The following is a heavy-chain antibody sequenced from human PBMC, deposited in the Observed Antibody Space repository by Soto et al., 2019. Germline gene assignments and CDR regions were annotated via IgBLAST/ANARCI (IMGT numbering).Heavy chain of an antibody. CDR2: ISSNGGST. J-gene: IGHJ5*02. CDR3: ARYSGWYSYNWFDP. Sequence: PGGSLRLSCSASGFTFSSYAMHWVRQAPGKGLEYVSAISSNGGSTYYADSVKGRFTISRDNSKNTLYLQMSSLRAEDTAMYYCARYSGWYSYNWFDPWGQGTLVPVSS. V-gene: IGHV3-64D*06. D-gene: IGHD6-19*01. CDR1: GFTFSSYA.